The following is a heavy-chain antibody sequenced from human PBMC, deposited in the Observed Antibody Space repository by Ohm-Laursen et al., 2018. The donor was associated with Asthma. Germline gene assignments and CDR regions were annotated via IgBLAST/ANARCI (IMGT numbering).Heavy chain of an antibody. V-gene: IGHV1-24*01. CDR2: FDPEDGET. J-gene: IGHJ4*02. Sequence: GSSVKVSCKVSGYSLTELSMHWVRQAPGKGLEWMGGFDPEDGETIFAQKFKGRVTMTEDTSTDTVYMELSSLRSEDTALYYCARTPTTSGWYYGVYWDQGTLVTVSS. CDR1: GYSLTELS. D-gene: IGHD6-19*01. CDR3: ARTPTTSGWYYGVY.